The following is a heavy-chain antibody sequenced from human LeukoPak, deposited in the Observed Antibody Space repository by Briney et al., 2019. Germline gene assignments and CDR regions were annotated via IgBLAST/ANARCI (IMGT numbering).Heavy chain of an antibody. V-gene: IGHV1-18*01. CDR3: ATGIAVFDAFDI. CDR1: GYPFTMYG. CDR2: ISAYNGNT. Sequence: ASVRVSCKASGYPFTMYGISWVRQAPGQGLEWMGWISAYNGNTNYAQKLQGRVTMTTDTSTSTAYMELRSLRSDDTAVYYCATGIAVFDAFDIWGQGTMVTVSS. D-gene: IGHD6-19*01. J-gene: IGHJ3*02.